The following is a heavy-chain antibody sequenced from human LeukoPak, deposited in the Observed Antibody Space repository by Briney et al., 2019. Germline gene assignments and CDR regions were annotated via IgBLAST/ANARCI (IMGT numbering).Heavy chain of an antibody. CDR3: AREGGYSSGWHGPTFDY. CDR2: SSSSSSSI. Sequence: PGGSLRLSCAASGFTFSSYSMNWVRQAPGKGLEWVSYSSSSSSSIYYADSVKGRFSISRDNAKNSLYLQMNSLRAEDTAVYYCAREGGYSSGWHGPTFDYWGQGTLVTVSS. CDR1: GFTFSSYS. J-gene: IGHJ4*02. D-gene: IGHD6-19*01. V-gene: IGHV3-48*01.